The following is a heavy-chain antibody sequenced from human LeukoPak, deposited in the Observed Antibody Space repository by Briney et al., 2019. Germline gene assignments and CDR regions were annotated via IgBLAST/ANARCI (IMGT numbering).Heavy chain of an antibody. D-gene: IGHD6-13*01. CDR1: GFTFSSYY. Sequence: PGGSLRLSCAASGFTFSSYYMNWVRQAPGKGLEWISTISSSSSYIYYADSVKGRFTISRDNAKISLYLQMRSLRAEDMGVYYCARGAIAAAAFLDCWGEGTLVTVS. CDR3: ARGAIAAAAFLDC. CDR2: ISSSSSYI. J-gene: IGHJ4*02. V-gene: IGHV3-21*01.